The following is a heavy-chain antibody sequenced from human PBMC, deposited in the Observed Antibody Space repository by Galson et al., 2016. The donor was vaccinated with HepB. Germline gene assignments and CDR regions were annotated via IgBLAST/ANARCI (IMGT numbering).Heavy chain of an antibody. V-gene: IGHV3-33*01. D-gene: IGHD3-10*01. CDR2: IWSDESKL. CDR1: GFTFSGYG. J-gene: IGHJ6*02. CDR3: ARDRLTMVRGPYKYYYYGMDV. Sequence: SLRLSCAASGFTFSGYGMHWVRQAPGKGLQWVALIWSDESKLYYADSVKGRFTISRDNFKNKLYLQMNSLRAEDTAVYYCARDRLTMVRGPYKYYYYGMDVWGQGTTVTVSS.